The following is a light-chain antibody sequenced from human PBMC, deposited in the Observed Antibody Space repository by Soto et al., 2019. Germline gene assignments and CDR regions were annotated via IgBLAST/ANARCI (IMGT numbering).Light chain of an antibody. V-gene: IGLV2-14*01. CDR3: SSYTSSSTLVV. J-gene: IGLJ2*01. Sequence: QSVLTQPASVSGSPGQSITISCTGTSSDVGGYNYVSWYQQHPGKAPKLMIYDVSNRPSGVSNRFSGSKSGNTASLTISGLQAEDGADYYGSSYTSSSTLVVFGGGTKLTVL. CDR2: DVS. CDR1: SSDVGGYNY.